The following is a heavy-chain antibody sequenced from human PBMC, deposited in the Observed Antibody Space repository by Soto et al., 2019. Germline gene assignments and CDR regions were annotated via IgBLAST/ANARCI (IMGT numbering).Heavy chain of an antibody. CDR1: GGSISSGDYY. Sequence: SETLSLTCTVSGGSISSGDYYWSWIRQPPGRGLEWIGYIYYSGSTYYNPSLKSRVTISVDTSKNQFSLKLSSVTAADTAVYYCASNRYGYTFYDYWGQGTLVTAPQ. CDR3: ASNRYGYTFYDY. D-gene: IGHD5-18*01. V-gene: IGHV4-30-4*01. CDR2: IYYSGST. J-gene: IGHJ4*02.